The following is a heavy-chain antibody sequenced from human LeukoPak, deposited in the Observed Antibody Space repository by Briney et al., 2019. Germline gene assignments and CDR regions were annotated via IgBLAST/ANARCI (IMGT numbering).Heavy chain of an antibody. CDR1: DVSIFRSNW. Sequence: SETLSLTCDVSDVSIFRSNWWSWVRQPPGKGLFWIGQISPSGSTNCSPSLKSRVTISVDTSKNQFSLKLSSVTAADTAVYYCARVRYSDSSVLTRKRSYYFDYWGQGTLVTVSS. J-gene: IGHJ4*02. V-gene: IGHV4-4*02. D-gene: IGHD3-22*01. CDR2: ISPSGST. CDR3: ARVRYSDSSVLTRKRSYYFDY.